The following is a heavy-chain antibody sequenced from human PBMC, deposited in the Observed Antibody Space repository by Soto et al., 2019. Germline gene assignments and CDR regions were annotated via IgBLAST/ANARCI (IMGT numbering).Heavy chain of an antibody. CDR1: GYSFTTHW. CDR2: IYPGDSDT. CDR3: ARPLGSGSYRYGMDV. J-gene: IGHJ6*02. Sequence: GESLKISCKGSGYSFTTHWIAWVRQVPGKGLEWMGIIYPGDSDTRYSPSFQGQVTISADKSTSTAYLQWSSLKASDTAVYYCARPLGSGSYRYGMDVWGQGTTVTVSS. V-gene: IGHV5-51*01. D-gene: IGHD3-10*01.